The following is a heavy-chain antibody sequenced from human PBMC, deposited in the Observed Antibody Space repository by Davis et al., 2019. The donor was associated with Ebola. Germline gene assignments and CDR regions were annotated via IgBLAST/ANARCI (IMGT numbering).Heavy chain of an antibody. D-gene: IGHD5-18*01. CDR2: IYPGDSET. J-gene: IGHJ4*02. CDR1: GYSFTSYW. V-gene: IGHV5-51*01. CDR3: ARQESLYGYIDY. Sequence: GGSLRLSCKGSGYSFTSYWIAWVRQMPGKGLECMGIIYPGDSETRYSPSFQGQVTISADTSINTAYLQWSSLKASDTAIYYCARQESLYGYIDYWGQGTLVTVSS.